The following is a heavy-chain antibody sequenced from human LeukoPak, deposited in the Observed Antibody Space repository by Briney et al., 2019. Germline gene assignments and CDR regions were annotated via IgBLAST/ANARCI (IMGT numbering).Heavy chain of an antibody. D-gene: IGHD1-14*01. CDR3: AVNQISYYGMDV. CDR1: GFTFTSSA. V-gene: IGHV1-58*02. CDR2: IVVGSGNT. J-gene: IGHJ6*02. Sequence: SVKLSCKASGFTFTSSAMQWVPQARGQRLEGRGWIVVGSGNTNYAQKFQERVTITRDMSTSTAYMELSSLRSEDTAVYYCAVNQISYYGMDVWGQGTTVTVSS.